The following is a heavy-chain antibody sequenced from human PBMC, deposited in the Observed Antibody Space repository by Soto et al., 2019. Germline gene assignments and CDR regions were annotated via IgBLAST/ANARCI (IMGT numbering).Heavy chain of an antibody. CDR2: INAGNGNT. J-gene: IGHJ6*02. CDR1: GYTFTSYA. CDR3: ASPVVVAASGDYYYYGMDV. D-gene: IGHD2-15*01. V-gene: IGHV1-3*01. Sequence: ASVKVSCKASGYTFTSYAMHWVRQAPGQRLEWMGWINAGNGNTKYSQKFQGRVTITRDTSASTAYMELSSLRSEDTAVYYFASPVVVAASGDYYYYGMDVWGQGTTVTVSS.